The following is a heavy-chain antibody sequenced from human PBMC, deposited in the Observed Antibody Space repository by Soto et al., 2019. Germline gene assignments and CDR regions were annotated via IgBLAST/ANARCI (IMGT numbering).Heavy chain of an antibody. CDR1: GGSISSGGYS. CDR3: ARDEFESSGFRGWFAP. D-gene: IGHD3-22*01. J-gene: IGHJ5*02. V-gene: IGHV4-30-2*01. CDR2: IYLSGST. Sequence: SETLSLTCAVSGGSISSGGYSWSWIRHPPGKGLEWIGYIYLSGSTNYNPSLKSRVTISVDKSKNQFSLKLSSVTAADTAVYYCARDEFESSGFRGWFAPWAQGTLVTVSS.